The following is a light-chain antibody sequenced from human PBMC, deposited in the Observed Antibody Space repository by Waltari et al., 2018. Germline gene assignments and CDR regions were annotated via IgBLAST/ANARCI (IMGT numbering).Light chain of an antibody. CDR2: EDS. CDR1: ALSIPY. J-gene: IGLJ2*01. CDR3: QSVDSSGTFDVV. Sequence: SYELTQPPSVSVSPGKKARITCSGDALSIPYAYGYQQKPGQAPVLVIYEDSERPSGIPERFSGSNSGTTVTLTISGVQTEDEADYYCQSVDSSGTFDVVFGGGTKLTVL. V-gene: IGLV3-25*03.